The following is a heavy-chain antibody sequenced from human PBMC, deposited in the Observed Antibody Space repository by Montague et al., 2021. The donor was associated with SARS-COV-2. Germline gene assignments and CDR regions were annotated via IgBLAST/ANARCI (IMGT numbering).Heavy chain of an antibody. V-gene: IGHV4-31*03. D-gene: IGHD6-25*01. J-gene: IGHJ3*01. CDR2: IYYSGST. Sequence: TLSLTCTVSGGSISSGGYYWSWIRQHPDKGLEWIGYIYYSGSTYYNPSLKSSVTISVDTTKNYFSLKLSSVTAAATAVYYCARAPAGPAAIFMGFTRPNDGMDVWGQGTMVTVSS. CDR3: ARAPAGPAAIFMGFTRPNDGMDV. CDR1: GGSISSGGYY.